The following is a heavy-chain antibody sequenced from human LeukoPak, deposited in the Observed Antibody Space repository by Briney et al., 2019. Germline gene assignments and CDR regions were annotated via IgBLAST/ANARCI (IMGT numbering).Heavy chain of an antibody. D-gene: IGHD5-18*01. Sequence: PSETLSLTCTVSNVSISGYYWSWIRQPPGKGLEWIGYTYHTGDTRYNPSLRSRVTMSLDTSKNQFSLKLSSVTAADTAVYYCARGDGYSYGPSYYYYGMDVWGQGTTVTVSS. V-gene: IGHV4-59*12. CDR1: NVSISGYY. CDR2: TYHTGDT. J-gene: IGHJ6*02. CDR3: ARGDGYSYGPSYYYYGMDV.